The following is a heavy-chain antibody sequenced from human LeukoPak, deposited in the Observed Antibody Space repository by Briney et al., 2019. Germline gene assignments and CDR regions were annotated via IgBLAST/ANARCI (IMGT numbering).Heavy chain of an antibody. CDR3: VRGGTTGNRDPYKSFDC. CDR2: IWYIVRNK. CDR1: GFTFSRFG. J-gene: IGHJ4*01. D-gene: IGHD5-24*01. Sequence: GRSLRLSCAASGFTFSRFGMHWVRQAPGKGLEWVAVIWYIVRNKDYADYVKGRFTISRDNSKHTLYLQMDSLRAEDTAMYYCVRGGTTGNRDPYKSFDCW. V-gene: IGHV3-33*08.